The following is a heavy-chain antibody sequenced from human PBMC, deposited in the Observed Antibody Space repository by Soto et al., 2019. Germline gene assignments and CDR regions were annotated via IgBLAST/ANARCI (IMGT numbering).Heavy chain of an antibody. D-gene: IGHD6-19*01. CDR3: AKERASGWYSAFDY. J-gene: IGHJ4*02. Sequence: EVQLLESGGGLVQPGGSLRLSCTTSGFSFSNYAMSWVRQAPGKGLEWVSAITSRADSTYSADSVKGRFTISRDNSQSTLYLQMTGLRAEDTAVYFCAKERASGWYSAFDYWGQGALVTVSS. CDR2: ITSRADST. V-gene: IGHV3-23*01. CDR1: GFSFSNYA.